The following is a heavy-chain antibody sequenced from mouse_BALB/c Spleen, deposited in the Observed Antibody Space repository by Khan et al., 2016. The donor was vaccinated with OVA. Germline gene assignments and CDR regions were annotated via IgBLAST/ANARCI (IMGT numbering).Heavy chain of an antibody. CDR2: INPSTVYT. V-gene: IGHV1-7*01. CDR3: ARGGYGSFAY. D-gene: IGHD2-2*01. CDR1: GYTFTSYW. Sequence: QVQLQQSGAELAKPGASVKLSCKASGYTFTSYWMHWVKQRPGQGLEWIGYINPSTVYTEYNQKFKDKATLTADKSSSTAYMQLSSLTSEDCAVYYCARGGYGSFAYWGQGTLVTVSA. J-gene: IGHJ3*01.